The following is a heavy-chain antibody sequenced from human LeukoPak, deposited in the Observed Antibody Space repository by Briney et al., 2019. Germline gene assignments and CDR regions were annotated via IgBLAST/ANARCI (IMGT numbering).Heavy chain of an antibody. Sequence: QTGGSLRLPCAASGFNFNNYNMDWVRQAPGKWLEWVSYITLSSSTTYYADSVKGRFTISRDNAKKSLYLQMNSLRAEDTAVYYCAREPSYSSSWYTTCDHRGQGILVTVSS. CDR3: AREPSYSSSWYTTCDH. CDR1: GFNFNNYN. V-gene: IGHV3-48*01. CDR2: ITLSSSTT. J-gene: IGHJ5*02. D-gene: IGHD6-13*01.